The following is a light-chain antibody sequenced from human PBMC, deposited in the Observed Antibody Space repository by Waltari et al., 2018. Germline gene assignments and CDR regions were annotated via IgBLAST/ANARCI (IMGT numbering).Light chain of an antibody. CDR1: SSTIGPGYD. V-gene: IGLV1-40*01. CDR3: QSYDSSLSGV. CDR2: GNS. J-gene: IGLJ1*01. Sequence: QSVLTQPPSVSGAPGQRVTISCTGSSSTIGPGYDVHWYQQLPGTAPKLLIYGNSNRPSGVPDRFSGSKSGTSASLAITGLQAEDEADYYCQSYDSSLSGVFGTGTKVTVL.